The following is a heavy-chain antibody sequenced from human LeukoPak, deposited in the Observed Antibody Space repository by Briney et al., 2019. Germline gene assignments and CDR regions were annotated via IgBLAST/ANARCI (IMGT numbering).Heavy chain of an antibody. CDR1: GGSISSYY. D-gene: IGHD3-10*01. CDR2: IYTSGST. V-gene: IGHV4-4*07. Sequence: SETLSLTCTVSGGSISSYYWSWIRQPAGKGLEWIGRIYTSGSTNYNPSLKSRVTMSVDTSKNQFSLKLSSVTAADTAVYYCARVIWGYGSGSPYYYYMDVWGKGTTVTISS. J-gene: IGHJ6*03. CDR3: ARVIWGYGSGSPYYYYMDV.